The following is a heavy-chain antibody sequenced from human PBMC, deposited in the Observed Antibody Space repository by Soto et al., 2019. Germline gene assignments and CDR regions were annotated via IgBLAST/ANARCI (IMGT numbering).Heavy chain of an antibody. Sequence: EVQLVESGGGLIKPGGSLRLSCAGSGFIFKNAWLTWVRQAPGKGLEWVGRIKRKDESETADYAAPVKGRFIISRDDSKNTVYLQMNSLKTEDTAVYYCGGWPSGCWGQGTLVSVSS. CDR2: IKRKDESETA. J-gene: IGHJ4*02. CDR3: GGWPSGC. CDR1: GFIFKNAW. V-gene: IGHV3-15*01. D-gene: IGHD3-10*01.